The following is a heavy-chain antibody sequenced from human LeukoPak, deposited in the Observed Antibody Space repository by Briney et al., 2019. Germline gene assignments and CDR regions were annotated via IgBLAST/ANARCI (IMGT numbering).Heavy chain of an antibody. CDR3: AREEGSNYYDSTAPRYFDY. J-gene: IGHJ4*02. CDR1: GYSLTSYG. V-gene: IGHV1-18*01. CDR2: ISIYNGDK. D-gene: IGHD3-22*01. Sequence: ASVKVSCKASGYSLTSYGISWVRQAPGQGLEWMAWISIYNGDKTYAQKVQGRVSMTTDTSTSTAYMELRSLRSDDTAVYYCAREEGSNYYDSTAPRYFDYWGQGTLVIVSS.